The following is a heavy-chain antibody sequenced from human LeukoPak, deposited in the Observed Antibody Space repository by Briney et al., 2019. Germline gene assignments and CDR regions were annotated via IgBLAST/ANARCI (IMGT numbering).Heavy chain of an antibody. V-gene: IGHV3-23*01. CDR1: GFTFSSYA. D-gene: IGHD3-10*02. CDR2: ISGSGGST. Sequence: GSLRLSCAASGFTFSSYAMTWVRQAPGKGLEWVSTISGSGGSTYYADSVKGRFTISRDNSKNTLYLQMNSLRAEDTAVYYCAKDVGSMFDYFDFWGQGTLVTVSS. J-gene: IGHJ4*02. CDR3: AKDVGSMFDYFDF.